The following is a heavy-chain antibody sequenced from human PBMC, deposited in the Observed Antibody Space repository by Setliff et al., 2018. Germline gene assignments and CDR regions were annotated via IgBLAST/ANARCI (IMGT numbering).Heavy chain of an antibody. CDR3: ASQGLTRPGDLFDY. V-gene: IGHV4-38-2*02. Sequence: ASETLSLTCTVSGYSISSGYDWGWIRQPPGKGLEWIGSIYHSGSTYYNPSLKSRVTISVDTSKNQSSLTLSSVTAADTAVYYCASQGLTRPGDLFDYWGQGTLVTVSS. CDR1: GYSISSGYD. CDR2: IYHSGST. J-gene: IGHJ4*02.